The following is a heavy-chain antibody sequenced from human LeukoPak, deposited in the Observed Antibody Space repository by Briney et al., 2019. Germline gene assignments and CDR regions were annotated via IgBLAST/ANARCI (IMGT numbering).Heavy chain of an antibody. D-gene: IGHD3-22*01. Sequence: SETLSLTCTVSGGSVSSYYWGWIRQPPGKGLEWIGSIYYSGSTYYNPSLKSRVTISVDTSKNQFSLKLSSVTAADTAVYYCARGRRYYDSSGRYFDFWGQGTLVTVSS. J-gene: IGHJ4*02. CDR3: ARGRRYYDSSGRYFDF. CDR2: IYYSGST. CDR1: GGSVSSYY. V-gene: IGHV4-39*07.